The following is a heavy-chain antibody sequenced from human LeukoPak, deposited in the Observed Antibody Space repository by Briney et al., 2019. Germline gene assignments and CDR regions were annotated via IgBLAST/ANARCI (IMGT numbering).Heavy chain of an antibody. CDR3: AVGIVVVPAAMHEGMDV. J-gene: IGHJ6*02. Sequence: SETLSLTCTVSGGSISPYYWSWIRQPPGKGLEWIGYIDYTGGTSYSPSLKSRVTISLDTSNNQFSLKLDSVTAADTAVYYCAVGIVVVPAAMHEGMDVWGQGTTVTVSS. V-gene: IGHV4-59*01. D-gene: IGHD2-2*01. CDR2: IDYTGGT. CDR1: GGSISPYY.